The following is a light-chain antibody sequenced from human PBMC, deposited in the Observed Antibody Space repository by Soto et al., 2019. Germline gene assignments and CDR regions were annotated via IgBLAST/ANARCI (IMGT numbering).Light chain of an antibody. CDR3: QQYNNWPPIT. CDR1: QSVSSN. CDR2: GAS. Sequence: EIVLTQSPGTLSLSPVERATLSCRASQSVSSNLAWYQQKPGQAPRLLIYGASTRATGIPARFSGSGSGTEFTLTISSLQSEDFAVYCCQQYNNWPPITFGQGTRLEIK. J-gene: IGKJ5*01. V-gene: IGKV3-15*01.